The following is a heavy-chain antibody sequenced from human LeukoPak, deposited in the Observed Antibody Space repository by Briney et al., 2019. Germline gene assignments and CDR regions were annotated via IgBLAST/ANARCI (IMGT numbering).Heavy chain of an antibody. D-gene: IGHD3-22*01. J-gene: IGHJ4*02. CDR1: GGSISSSSYY. CDR3: ARVGYPHYYDSSGYDD. Sequence: SETLSLTCTVSGGSISSSSYYWGWIRQPPGKGLEWIGSIYYSGSTYYNPSLKSRVTISVDTSKNQFSLKLSSVTAADTAVYYCARVGYPHYYDSSGYDDWGQGTLVTVSS. V-gene: IGHV4-39*07. CDR2: IYYSGST.